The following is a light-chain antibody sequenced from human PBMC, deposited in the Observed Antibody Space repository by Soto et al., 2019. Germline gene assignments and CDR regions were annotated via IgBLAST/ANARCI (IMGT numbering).Light chain of an antibody. CDR1: SGHSSYA. J-gene: IGLJ2*01. CDR3: QTWDTGARVV. V-gene: IGLV4-69*01. CDR2: LSSDGSH. Sequence: QPVLTQSPSASASLGASVKLTCTLSSGHSSYAIAWHKQQPEKGPRYLMKLSSDGSHSKGDGIPDRFSGSSSGAERDLTIYSRQSEDEAEYYCQTWDTGARVVFGGGTKLTVL.